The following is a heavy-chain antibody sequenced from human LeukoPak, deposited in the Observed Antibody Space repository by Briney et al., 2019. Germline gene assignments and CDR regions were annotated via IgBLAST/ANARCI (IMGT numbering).Heavy chain of an antibody. CDR3: ARDQAGIVPLDYFDL. J-gene: IGHJ4*01. CDR2: IYTSGST. D-gene: IGHD3-10*01. CDR1: GGSISSGSYY. V-gene: IGHV4-61*02. Sequence: PSETLSLTCTVSGGSISSGSYYWSWIRQPAGKGLEWIGRIYTSGSTNYNPSLKSRVTISVDTSKNQFSLKLSSVTAADTAVYYCARDQAGIVPLDYFDLWGQGSLVTVS.